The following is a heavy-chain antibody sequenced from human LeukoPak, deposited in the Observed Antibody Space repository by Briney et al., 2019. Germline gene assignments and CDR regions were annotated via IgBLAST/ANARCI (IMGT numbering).Heavy chain of an antibody. Sequence: GGSLRLSCAASGFTVSSNYMSWVRQAPGKGLEWVSVIYSGGSTYYADSVKGRFTISRDNSKNTLYLQMNSLRAEDTAVYYCARGKGITMVRGVTYYYYYMDVWGKGTTVTVSS. CDR3: ARGKGITMVRGVTYYYYYMDV. D-gene: IGHD3-10*01. CDR1: GFTVSSNY. CDR2: IYSGGST. J-gene: IGHJ6*03. V-gene: IGHV3-53*01.